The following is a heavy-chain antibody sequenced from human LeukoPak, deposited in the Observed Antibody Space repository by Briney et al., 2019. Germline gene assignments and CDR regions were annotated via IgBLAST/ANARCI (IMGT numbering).Heavy chain of an antibody. Sequence: ASVKVSCKASGYTFTSYYMHWLRQAPGQGLEWMGIINPSGGSTSYAQKFQGRVTMTRDTSTSTVYMELSSLRSEDTAMYYCARSNSSGWFPYAYWGQGTLVTVSS. J-gene: IGHJ4*02. CDR3: ARSNSSGWFPYAY. CDR2: INPSGGST. V-gene: IGHV1-46*01. D-gene: IGHD6-19*01. CDR1: GYTFTSYY.